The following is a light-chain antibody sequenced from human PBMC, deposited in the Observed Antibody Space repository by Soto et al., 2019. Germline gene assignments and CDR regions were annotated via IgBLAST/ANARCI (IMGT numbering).Light chain of an antibody. CDR1: QSITSRY. CDR2: DTS. J-gene: IGKJ3*01. V-gene: IGKV3D-20*01. Sequence: EIVLTQSPATLSLSQGERATLSCGASQSITSRYLAWYQQKPGLAPRLLIYDTSIRATGIPDRFSGSGSGTDFTLTICRLEPEDFAVYYCDQYGNSLCAFGPGTKVDIK. CDR3: DQYGNSLCA.